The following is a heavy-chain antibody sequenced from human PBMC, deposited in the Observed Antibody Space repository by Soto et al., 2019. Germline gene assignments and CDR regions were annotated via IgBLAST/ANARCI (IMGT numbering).Heavy chain of an antibody. CDR3: ARHNSGCYLDR. CDR1: GGSISGYY. Sequence: SETLSLTCTISGGSISGYYWAWVRQSPRKGLEWIGYIYYTGSNNYNYNPSLNSRVSMSVDTSKNQLSLKLSSVTAADSAGYYYARHNSGCYLDRWGQGTPVTVSS. J-gene: IGHJ4*02. V-gene: IGHV4-59*08. CDR2: IYYTGSNNY. D-gene: IGHD6-19*01.